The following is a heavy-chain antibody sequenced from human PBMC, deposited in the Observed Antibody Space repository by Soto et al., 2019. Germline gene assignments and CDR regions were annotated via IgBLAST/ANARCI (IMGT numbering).Heavy chain of an antibody. CDR2: IYPVDSDT. CDR1: GYTFNIYW. V-gene: IGHV5-51*01. Sequence: GESLTISCKGSGYTFNIYWIAWVRQMPGKGLEWMGVIYPVDSDTRYSPSFQGQVTISVDKSINPAYLQWSSLQASDTAIYYCARQDGDGLFYFDYWGQGTPVTVSS. CDR3: ARQDGDGLFYFDY. J-gene: IGHJ4*02. D-gene: IGHD4-17*01.